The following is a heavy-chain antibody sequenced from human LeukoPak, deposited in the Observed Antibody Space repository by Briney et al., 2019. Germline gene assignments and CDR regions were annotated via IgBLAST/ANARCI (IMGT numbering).Heavy chain of an antibody. CDR2: IIPIFGTA. J-gene: IGHJ4*02. D-gene: IGHD4-23*01. CDR3: ATVRGGNPHFDY. Sequence: SVKVSCKASGYTFTGFYMHWVRQAPGQGLEWMGGIIPIFGTANYAQKFQGRVTITTDESTSTAYMELSSLRSEDTAVYYCATVRGGNPHFDYWGQGTLVTVSS. CDR1: GYTFTGFY. V-gene: IGHV1-69*05.